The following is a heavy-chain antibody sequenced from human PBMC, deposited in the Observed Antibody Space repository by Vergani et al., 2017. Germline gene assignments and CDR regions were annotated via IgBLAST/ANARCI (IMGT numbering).Heavy chain of an antibody. V-gene: IGHV4-38-2*01. J-gene: IGHJ5*02. CDR3: ARIGYCSGGSCFYNWFDP. D-gene: IGHD2-15*01. CDR2: IYHSGST. Sequence: QVQLQESGPGLVMPSETLSLTCAVSGYSISSGYYWGWIRQPPGKGLEWIGSIYHSGSTYYNPSLKSRVTISVDTSKNQFSLKLSSVTAADTAVYYCARIGYCSGGSCFYNWFDPWGQGTLVTVSS. CDR1: GYSISSGYY.